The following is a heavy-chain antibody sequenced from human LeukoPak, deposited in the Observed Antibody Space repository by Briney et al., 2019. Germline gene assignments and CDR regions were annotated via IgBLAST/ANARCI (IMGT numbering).Heavy chain of an antibody. CDR1: GGTFSSYA. CDR2: IIPIFGTA. D-gene: IGHD2-2*01. V-gene: IGHV1-69*13. J-gene: IGHJ3*02. Sequence: ASVKVSCTASGGTFSSYAISWVRQAPGQGLEWMGGIIPIFGTANYAQKFQGRVTITADESTSTAYMELSSLRSEDTAVYYCAGVFYCSSTSCYSPEYAFDIWGRGTMVTVSS. CDR3: AGVFYCSSTSCYSPEYAFDI.